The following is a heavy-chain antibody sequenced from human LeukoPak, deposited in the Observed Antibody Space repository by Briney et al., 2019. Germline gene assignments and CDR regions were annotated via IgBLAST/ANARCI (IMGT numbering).Heavy chain of an antibody. CDR1: GFTFSSYA. V-gene: IGHV3-23*01. J-gene: IGHJ4*02. CDR3: AKSFGPVIAAAGTGAD. CDR2: ISGSGVNT. Sequence: GGSLRLSCAASGFTFSSYAMNWVRQAPGKGLEWVSVISGSGVNTYYADSVTGRFTISRDNSKNTLYLQMNSLRAEDTAVYYCAKSFGPVIAAAGTGADWGQGTLVTVSS. D-gene: IGHD6-13*01.